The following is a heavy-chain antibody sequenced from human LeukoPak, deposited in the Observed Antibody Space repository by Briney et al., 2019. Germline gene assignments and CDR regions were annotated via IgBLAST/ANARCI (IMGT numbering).Heavy chain of an antibody. V-gene: IGHV4-39*01. D-gene: IGHD3-10*01. J-gene: IGHJ4*02. CDR1: GDSVTNTDYY. Sequence: SETLSLTCTVSGDSVTNTDYYWAWLRQPPGKGPEWIAIIYYSGTSYYSPSLRSRVTISVDTSKNQFSLTFSSVTATDTATYYCARHSESRQVRAYDYWGQGIPVMVSS. CDR2: IYYSGTS. CDR3: ARHSESRQVRAYDY.